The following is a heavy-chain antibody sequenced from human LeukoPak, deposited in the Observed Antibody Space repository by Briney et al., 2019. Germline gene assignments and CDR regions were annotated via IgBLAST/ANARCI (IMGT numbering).Heavy chain of an antibody. CDR1: GFTFSSYA. V-gene: IGHV3-64*01. CDR3: AREWVEYSNTWSHFDY. D-gene: IGHD6-13*01. CDR2: TSSNGGST. J-gene: IGHJ4*02. Sequence: PGGSLRLSCAGSGFTFSSYAMHWVRQAPGKGLEYVSATSSNGGSTYYANSVKGRFTISRDNSKNTLYLQMGSLRAEDMAVYYCAREWVEYSNTWSHFDYWGQGTLVTVSS.